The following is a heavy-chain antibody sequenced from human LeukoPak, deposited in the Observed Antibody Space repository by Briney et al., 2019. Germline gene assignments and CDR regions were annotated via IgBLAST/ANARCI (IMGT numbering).Heavy chain of an antibody. J-gene: IGHJ4*02. CDR1: GGSISSYY. CDR2: IYYSGST. D-gene: IGHD1-1*01. Sequence: SETLSLTCTVSGGSISSYYWSWIRQPPGKGLEWIGYIYYSGSTNYNPSLKSRVTISVDTSKNQFSLKLSSVTAADTAVYYRASGGNGAYYFDYWGQGTLVTVSS. CDR3: ASGGNGAYYFDY. V-gene: IGHV4-59*01.